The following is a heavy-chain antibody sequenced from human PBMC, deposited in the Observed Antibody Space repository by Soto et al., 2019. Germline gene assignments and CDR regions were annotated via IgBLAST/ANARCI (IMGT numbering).Heavy chain of an antibody. J-gene: IGHJ6*03. CDR1: GGSISSSSYY. CDR3: AGEGVRDYYYMDV. D-gene: IGHD3-22*01. V-gene: IGHV4-61*01. Sequence: SETLSLTCTVSGGSISSSSYYWSWIRQPPGKGLEWIGYIYYSGSTNYNPSLKSRVTISVDTSKNQFSLKLSSVTAADTAVYYCAGEGVRDYYYMDVWGKGTTVTVSS. CDR2: IYYSGST.